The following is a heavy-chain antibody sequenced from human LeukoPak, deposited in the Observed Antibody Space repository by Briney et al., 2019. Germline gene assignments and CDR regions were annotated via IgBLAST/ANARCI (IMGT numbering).Heavy chain of an antibody. Sequence: GGSLRLSCAASGFTFSDHYMDWVRQAPGKGLEWVGRTRNKANSYTTEYAASVKGRFTISRDDSKNSLYLQMNSLKIEDTAVYYCARAPRNNEYYFDYWGQGTLVTVSS. CDR1: GFTFSDHY. J-gene: IGHJ4*02. CDR3: ARAPRNNEYYFDY. V-gene: IGHV3-72*01. D-gene: IGHD1/OR15-1a*01. CDR2: TRNKANSYTT.